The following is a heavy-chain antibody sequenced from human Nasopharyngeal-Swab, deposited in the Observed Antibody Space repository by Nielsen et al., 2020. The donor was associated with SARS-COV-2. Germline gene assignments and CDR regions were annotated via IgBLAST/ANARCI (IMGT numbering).Heavy chain of an antibody. Sequence: SVKVSCKPSGYTFTDYYMHWVRQAPGQGLEWMGRIIPILGIPNYVQKFQGRLTITADTSTTTAYMELSSLRSEDTAVYYCASPVEMSTTWGQGTLVTVSS. D-gene: IGHD5-24*01. CDR1: GYTFTDYY. CDR3: ASPVEMSTT. J-gene: IGHJ5*02. CDR2: IIPILGIP. V-gene: IGHV1-69*02.